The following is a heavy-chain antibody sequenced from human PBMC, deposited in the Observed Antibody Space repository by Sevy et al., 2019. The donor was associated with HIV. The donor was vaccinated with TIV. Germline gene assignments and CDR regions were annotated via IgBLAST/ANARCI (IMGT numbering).Heavy chain of an antibody. Sequence: SAPTLVKSTQTLTLTCNFSGVSLRVSGVGVGWIRQPPGKALEWLALIYWDDDEHYSPSLKTRLSITKDNFKNQVVLTMTNLDPVDTATYYCVRFPSGYDLTFFHSWGPGTLVTVSS. CDR3: VRFPSGYDLTFFHS. D-gene: IGHD5-12*01. CDR1: GVSLRVSGVG. J-gene: IGHJ4*02. V-gene: IGHV2-5*02. CDR2: IYWDDDE.